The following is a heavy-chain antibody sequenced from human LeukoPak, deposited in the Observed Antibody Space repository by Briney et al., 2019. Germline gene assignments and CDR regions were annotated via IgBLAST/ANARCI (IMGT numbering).Heavy chain of an antibody. CDR3: ASGGYSYGWSY. J-gene: IGHJ4*02. CDR1: GFTFRNHW. CDR2: VNQDAGEQ. D-gene: IGHD5-18*01. V-gene: IGHV3-7*03. Sequence: GGSLRLSCTASGFTFRNHWMNWVRQAPGKGLEWVANVNQDAGEQYYVDSVKGRFTISRDNPRSSLYLQMISLRAEDTAVYYCASGGYSYGWSYWGQGTLVTVSS.